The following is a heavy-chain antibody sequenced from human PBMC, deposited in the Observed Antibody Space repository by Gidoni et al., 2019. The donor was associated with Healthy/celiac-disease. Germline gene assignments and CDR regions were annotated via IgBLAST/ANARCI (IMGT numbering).Heavy chain of an antibody. CDR3: AKDMTAGEQWLPTKGNGVDY. V-gene: IGHV3-9*01. Sequence: EVQLVASGGGLVQPVRSLSLSCAASGFTFDDYAMPWVRQAPGTGLEWVSGISWNSGSIGYADSGKGRFTISRDNAKNSLYLQMNSLRAEDTALYYCAKDMTAGEQWLPTKGNGVDYWGQGTLVTVSS. J-gene: IGHJ4*02. D-gene: IGHD6-19*01. CDR2: ISWNSGSI. CDR1: GFTFDDYA.